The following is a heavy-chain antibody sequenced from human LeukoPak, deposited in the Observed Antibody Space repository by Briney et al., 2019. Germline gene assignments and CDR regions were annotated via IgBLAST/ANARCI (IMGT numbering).Heavy chain of an antibody. CDR3: ARDGHYFAMDV. V-gene: IGHV3-7*03. CDR1: GFTFNYYW. J-gene: IGHJ6*02. Sequence: GGSLRLSCAASGFTFNYYWMSWVRQTPGKGLEWLANIKPDGSEKYYLDSVRGRFTISRDNAKSSVHLQMNGLRAEDTAIYYCARDGHYFAMDVWGQGTTVTVSS. CDR2: IKPDGSEK.